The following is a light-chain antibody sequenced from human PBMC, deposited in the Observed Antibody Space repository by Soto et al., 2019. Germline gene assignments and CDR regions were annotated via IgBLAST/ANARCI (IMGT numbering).Light chain of an antibody. CDR1: QSVTSN. Sequence: VLTRSHDSLSVYPGVSAPLSCGASQSVTSNLAWYQQKPGQAPRLLIYGASTRATGIPARFSGSGSGTEFTLTISSLQSEDFAVYYCQQHSNWPQTFGQGPKVDI. CDR2: GAS. J-gene: IGKJ1*01. V-gene: IGKV3-15*01. CDR3: QQHSNWPQT.